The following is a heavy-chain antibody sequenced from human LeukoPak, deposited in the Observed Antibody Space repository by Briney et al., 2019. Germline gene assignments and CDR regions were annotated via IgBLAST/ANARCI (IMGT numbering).Heavy chain of an antibody. CDR2: IKEDGSDK. CDR3: ARTSGESTAALRAPFDY. CDR1: GFTFSNYW. V-gene: IGHV3-7*01. D-gene: IGHD6-6*01. Sequence: GGSLRLSCAASGFTFSNYWMDWVRQSPGKGLEWVANIKEDGSDKYYVDSVKGRFTISRDNAKNSLYLQMNSLRAEDAAVYYCARTSGESTAALRAPFDYWGQGTLATVSS. J-gene: IGHJ4*02.